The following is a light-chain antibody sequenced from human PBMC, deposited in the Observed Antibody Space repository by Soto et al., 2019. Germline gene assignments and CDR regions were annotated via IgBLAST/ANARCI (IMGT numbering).Light chain of an antibody. V-gene: IGLV2-14*01. CDR2: EVT. CDR1: GSDVGGYDY. Sequence: QSVLTQPASVSGSPGQSITISCTGTGSDVGGYDYVSWYQHHPGKAPKVMIYEVTNRPSGVPDRFSGSKSGNTASLTISGLQAEDEADYYCCSYAASNTFVFGTGTKVTVL. J-gene: IGLJ1*01. CDR3: CSYAASNTFV.